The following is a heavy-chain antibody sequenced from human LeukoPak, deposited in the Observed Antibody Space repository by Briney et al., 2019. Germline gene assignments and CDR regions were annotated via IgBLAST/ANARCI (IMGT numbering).Heavy chain of an antibody. CDR1: GXIFGSYS. V-gene: IGHV3-48*02. CDR2: ISSSSSTI. J-gene: IGHJ4*02. CDR3: TRSQYSSGWHFDY. Sequence: GGSLRLSCAASGXIFGSYSMNWVRQAPGKGLEWVSYISSSSSTIYYADSVKGRFTISRDNAKNSLYVQMNSLRDEDTAVYYCTRSQYSSGWHFDYWGQGTLVTVSS. D-gene: IGHD6-19*01.